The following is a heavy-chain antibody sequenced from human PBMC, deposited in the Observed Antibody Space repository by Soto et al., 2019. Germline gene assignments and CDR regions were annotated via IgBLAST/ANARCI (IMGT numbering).Heavy chain of an antibody. Sequence: GVPVKVPCNVSRDTHTGLSLYWVRHAHGKGIEWLGGFDPEVGETIYAQKSQGRVTMTEDTCTDTAYMELSSLRSEDTAVYYCATGLSGLMLYYYDSSQIGPPFSHGGFDPRGQGTLVTVSS. CDR1: RDTHTGLS. V-gene: IGHV1-24*01. J-gene: IGHJ5*02. CDR2: FDPEVGET. D-gene: IGHD3-22*01. CDR3: ATGLSGLMLYYYDSSQIGPPFSHGGFDP.